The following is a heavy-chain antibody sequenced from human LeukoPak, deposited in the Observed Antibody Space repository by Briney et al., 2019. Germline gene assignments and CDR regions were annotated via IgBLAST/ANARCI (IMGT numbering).Heavy chain of an antibody. J-gene: IGHJ6*02. CDR2: INPSGGST. CDR3: ARLEGTYCSSTSCYYYYGMDV. CDR1: GYTFTSYY. D-gene: IGHD2-2*01. V-gene: IGHV1-46*01. Sequence: ASVKVSCKASGYTFTSYYMHWVRQAPGQGLEWMGIINPSGGSTSYAQKFQGRVTMTRDTSTSTVYMELSSLRSEDTAVYYCARLEGTYCSSTSCYYYYGMDVWGQGTTVTVSS.